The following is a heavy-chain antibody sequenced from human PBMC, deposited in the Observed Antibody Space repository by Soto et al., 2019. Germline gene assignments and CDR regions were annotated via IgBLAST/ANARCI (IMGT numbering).Heavy chain of an antibody. CDR2: IWYDGSNK. CDR3: ARDPVTTTSGIDY. CDR1: GFTFSSYG. Sequence: PGGSLRLSCAASGFTFSSYGMHWVRQAPGKGLEWVAVIWYDGSNKYYADSVKGRFTISRDNSKNTLYLQMNSLRAEDTAVYYCARDPVTTTSGIDYWGQGTLVTVSS. D-gene: IGHD4-17*01. J-gene: IGHJ4*02. V-gene: IGHV3-33*01.